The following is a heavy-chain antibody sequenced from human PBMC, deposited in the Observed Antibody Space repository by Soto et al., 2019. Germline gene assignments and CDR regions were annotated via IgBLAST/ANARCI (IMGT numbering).Heavy chain of an antibody. V-gene: IGHV5-51*01. CDR2: IYPGDSDT. Sequence: GESLKISCKGSGYSFTSYWIGWVRQMPGKGLEWMGIIYPGDSDTRYSPSFQGQVTISADKSISTAYLQWSSLKASDTAMYYCARRNSNYDFYYYYYMDVWGKGTTVTVSS. D-gene: IGHD4-4*01. J-gene: IGHJ6*03. CDR3: ARRNSNYDFYYYYYMDV. CDR1: GYSFTSYW.